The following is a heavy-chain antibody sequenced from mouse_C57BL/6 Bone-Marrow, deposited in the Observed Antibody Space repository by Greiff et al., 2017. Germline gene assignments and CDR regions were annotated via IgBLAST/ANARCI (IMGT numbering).Heavy chain of an antibody. D-gene: IGHD2-4*01. J-gene: IGHJ3*01. CDR1: GYTFTSYW. CDR2: IDPSDSYT. V-gene: IGHV1-69*01. Sequence: QVQLQQPGAELVMPGASVKLSCKASGYTFTSYWMHWVKQRPGQGLEWIGEIDPSDSYTNYNQKFKGKSTLTVDKSSSTAYMQLRSLTSKDSSVDYGASKGIYYDYEGGFAYWGQGTLVTVSA. CDR3: ASKGIYYDYEGGFAY.